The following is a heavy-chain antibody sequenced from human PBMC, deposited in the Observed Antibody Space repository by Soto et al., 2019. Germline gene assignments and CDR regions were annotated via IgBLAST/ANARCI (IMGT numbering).Heavy chain of an antibody. CDR2: ILPIFGTT. CDR3: ALVYYAVDV. D-gene: IGHD3-10*01. J-gene: IGHJ3*01. Sequence: QVQVVQSGAEVRKPGSSVKVSCRASGGTFRSYTITWVRQAPGQGLEWMGGILPIFGTTNYAQKFQGRLTVAADESTGTAYMALSSLRSEDTGVYYCALVYYAVDVWGQGTMVTVSS. CDR1: GGTFRSYT. V-gene: IGHV1-69*12.